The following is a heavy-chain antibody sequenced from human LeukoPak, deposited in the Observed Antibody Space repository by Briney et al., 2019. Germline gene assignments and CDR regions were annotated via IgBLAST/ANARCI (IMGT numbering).Heavy chain of an antibody. CDR2: IGPTGDT. J-gene: IGHJ4*02. CDR3: ARDGVAVAGTFDY. Sequence: GGSLRLSCAASGFTFSSSDMHWVRQATGKGLEWVSAIGPTGDTYYPGSVKGRFTISRDNSKNTLYLQMNSLRAEDTAVYYCARDGVAVAGTFDYWGQGTLVTVSS. CDR1: GFTFSSSD. V-gene: IGHV3-13*01. D-gene: IGHD6-19*01.